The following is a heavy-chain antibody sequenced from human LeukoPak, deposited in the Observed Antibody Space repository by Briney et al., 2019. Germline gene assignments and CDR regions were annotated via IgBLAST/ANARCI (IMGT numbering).Heavy chain of an antibody. V-gene: IGHV3-33*01. CDR2: IWYDGSNK. J-gene: IGHJ4*02. CDR1: GFTFSSYG. Sequence: GGSLRLSCAASGFTFSSYGMHWVRQAPGKGLEWVAVIWYDGSNKYYADSVKGRFTISRDNSKNMLYLQMNSLRAEDKAVYYCARAEAYCGGVCYPHYWGQGTLVTVSS. D-gene: IGHD2-21*02. CDR3: ARAEAYCGGVCYPHY.